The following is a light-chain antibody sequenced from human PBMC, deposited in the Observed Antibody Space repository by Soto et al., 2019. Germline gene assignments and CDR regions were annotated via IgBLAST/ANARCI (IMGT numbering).Light chain of an antibody. Sequence: QSALTQPRSVSGSPGQSVTISCSGTITDVGGYNSVSWFQHHPGRAPKLMVHSVTQRPSGVPDRFSGSKSGNTASLTISGLQAEDEADYYCCTYAGSYTSYVFGTGTKVTVL. V-gene: IGLV2-11*01. CDR3: CTYAGSYTSYV. J-gene: IGLJ1*01. CDR1: ITDVGGYNS. CDR2: SVT.